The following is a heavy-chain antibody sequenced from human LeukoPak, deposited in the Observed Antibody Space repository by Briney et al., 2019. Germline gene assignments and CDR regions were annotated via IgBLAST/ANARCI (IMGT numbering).Heavy chain of an antibody. Sequence: HPGGSLRLSCAASGFPFSSYAMSWVRQAPGKGLEWVSAISGSGGSTFYADSVKGRFTISRDNSKNTLYLQMNSLRAEDTAVYYCAELDVYDILTGYYKGIEYWGQGTLVTVSS. D-gene: IGHD3-9*01. CDR1: GFPFSSYA. V-gene: IGHV3-23*01. CDR2: ISGSGGST. J-gene: IGHJ4*02. CDR3: AELDVYDILTGYYKGIEY.